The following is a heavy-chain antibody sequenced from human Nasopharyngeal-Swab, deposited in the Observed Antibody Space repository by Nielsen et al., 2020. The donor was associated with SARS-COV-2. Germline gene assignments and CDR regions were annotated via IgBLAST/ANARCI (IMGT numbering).Heavy chain of an antibody. CDR3: ALIRGAAGS. Sequence: GGSLRLSCGGSGFTFSDYWMSWVRQAPGRGLEWVGRIKNKVYSHTTEYAASVTGRYTISRDDAKNSAFLQMNSLKIEDTAVYYCALIRGAAGSWGQGTLVTVHS. D-gene: IGHD6-13*01. V-gene: IGHV3-72*01. J-gene: IGHJ5*02. CDR1: GFTFSDYW. CDR2: IKNKVYSHTT.